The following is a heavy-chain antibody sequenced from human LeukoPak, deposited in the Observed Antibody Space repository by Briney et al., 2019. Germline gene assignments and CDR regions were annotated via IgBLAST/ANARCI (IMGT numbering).Heavy chain of an antibody. V-gene: IGHV4-4*02. J-gene: IGHJ4*02. CDR2: IYHSGST. CDR1: GGSISSSNW. D-gene: IGHD3-22*01. Sequence: SGTLSLTCAVSGGSISSSNWWSWVRQPPGKGLEWIGEIYHSGSTNYNPSLKSRVTISVDTSKNQFSLKLSSVTTADTAVYYCARDRYYYDSSGPRFFDYWGQGTLVTVSS. CDR3: ARDRYYYDSSGPRFFDY.